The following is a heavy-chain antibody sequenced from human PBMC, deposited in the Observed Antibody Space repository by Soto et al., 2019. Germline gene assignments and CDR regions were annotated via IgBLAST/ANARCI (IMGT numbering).Heavy chain of an antibody. CDR3: ARKSPRSSSDGFDY. CDR2: IYYSGST. D-gene: IGHD6-6*01. CDR1: GGSVSSGSYY. Sequence: SETLSLTCTVSGGSVSSGSYYWSWIRQPPGKGLEWIGYIYYSGSTNYNPSLKSRVTISVDTSKNQFSLKLSSVTAADTAVYYCARKSPRSSSDGFDYWGQGTLVTSPQ. V-gene: IGHV4-61*01. J-gene: IGHJ4*02.